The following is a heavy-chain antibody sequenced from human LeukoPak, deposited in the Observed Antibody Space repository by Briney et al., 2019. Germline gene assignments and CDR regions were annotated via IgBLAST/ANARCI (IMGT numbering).Heavy chain of an antibody. CDR2: IYYSGST. D-gene: IGHD6-19*01. Sequence: SETLSLTCTVSGGSISSYYWSWIRHPPGKGLEWIGYIYYSGSTNCNPSLKSRVTISVDTSKNQFSLKLSSVTAADTAVYYCARNNAVSGAEDYWGQGTLVTVSS. CDR1: GGSISSYY. J-gene: IGHJ4*02. V-gene: IGHV4-59*01. CDR3: ARNNAVSGAEDY.